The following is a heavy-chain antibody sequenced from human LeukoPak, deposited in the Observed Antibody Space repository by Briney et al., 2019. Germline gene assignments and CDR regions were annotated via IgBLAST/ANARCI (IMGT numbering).Heavy chain of an antibody. CDR1: GYSINSGFY. V-gene: IGHV4-38-2*02. D-gene: IGHD6-19*01. Sequence: PSETLSLTCTVSGYSINSGFYWGWIRQPPGKGLEWIGSIYHSGSTHYKSSLKSRVTISVDTSKNQFSLKLSSVTAADTAVYYCARSSSSGWGFRFDPWGQGTLVTVSS. CDR2: IYHSGST. CDR3: ARSSSSGWGFRFDP. J-gene: IGHJ5*02.